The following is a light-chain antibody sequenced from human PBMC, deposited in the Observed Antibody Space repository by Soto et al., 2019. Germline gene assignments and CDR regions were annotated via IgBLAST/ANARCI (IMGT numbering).Light chain of an antibody. Sequence: SYELTQPPSVSVAPGKTASISCGGNNIGSKGVHWYQQKPGQAPVLVIYSDTDLPPVIPVRVSGSNSANLATLPISRVEAGDEADYCCQVWDRGSAHVVFGGGTKLTVL. V-gene: IGLV3-21*04. J-gene: IGLJ2*01. CDR3: QVWDRGSAHVV. CDR1: NIGSKG. CDR2: SDT.